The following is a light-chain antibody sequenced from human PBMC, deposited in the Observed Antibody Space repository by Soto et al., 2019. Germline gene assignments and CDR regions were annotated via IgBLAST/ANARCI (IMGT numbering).Light chain of an antibody. Sequence: QLVLTQPPSASGTPGQRVTISCSGSSSNIETNYVYWYQHLPGAAPKLLIFTNNQRPSGVPDRFSASKSGTSASLAISGLRSEDEGDYYCAATDDSLGGPVFGGGTKLTVL. J-gene: IGLJ2*01. CDR1: SSNIETNY. CDR2: TNN. CDR3: AATDDSLGGPV. V-gene: IGLV1-47*02.